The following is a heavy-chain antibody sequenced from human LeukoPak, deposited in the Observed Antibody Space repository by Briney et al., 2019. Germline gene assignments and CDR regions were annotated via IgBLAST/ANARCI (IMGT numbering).Heavy chain of an antibody. D-gene: IGHD3-22*01. CDR2: IKQDGSEK. CDR1: GFTFSTYW. Sequence: PGGSLRLSCAASGFTFSTYWMSWVRQAPGKGLEWVANIKQDGSEKYYVDSLKGRFTISRDNAKNSLYLQMNSLRAVDTAVYFCARNGGRMVYYDSSGYSDHWGQGILVTVSS. V-gene: IGHV3-7*01. CDR3: ARNGGRMVYYDSSGYSDH. J-gene: IGHJ4*02.